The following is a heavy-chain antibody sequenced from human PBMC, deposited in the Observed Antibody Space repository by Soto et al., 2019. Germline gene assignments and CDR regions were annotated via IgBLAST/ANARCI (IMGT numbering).Heavy chain of an antibody. V-gene: IGHV4-59*13. CDR3: ARGPILMAFGGVPEAINYFDP. Sequence: AEDLSVPSTFTGASISTYYWTSIRHPPGNGLDPIGYISDSGRSNYNPSLKSRAIVSSDTSETQFSLNLRSVTAFDTAVYYCARGPILMAFGGVPEAINYFDPWGQGSIVTVSS. J-gene: IGHJ5*02. CDR2: ISDSGRS. CDR1: GASISTYY. D-gene: IGHD3-16*01.